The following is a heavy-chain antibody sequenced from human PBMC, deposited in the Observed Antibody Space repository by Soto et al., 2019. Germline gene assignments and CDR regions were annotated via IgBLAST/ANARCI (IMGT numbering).Heavy chain of an antibody. J-gene: IGHJ6*03. D-gene: IGHD5-12*01. CDR3: ARGGYSGYDYPDYYYYYYMDV. CDR1: GYTFTSYD. Sequence: QVQLVQSGAEVKKPGASVKVSCKASGYTFTSYDINWVRQATGQGLEWMGWMNPNSGNTGYAQKFQGRVTMTRNTTISTAYMELSSLRSADTAVYYCARGGYSGYDYPDYYYYYYMDVWGKGTTVTVSS. V-gene: IGHV1-8*01. CDR2: MNPNSGNT.